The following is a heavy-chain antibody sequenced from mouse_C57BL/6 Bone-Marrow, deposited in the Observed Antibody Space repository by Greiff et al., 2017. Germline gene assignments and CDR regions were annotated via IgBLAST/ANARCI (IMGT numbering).Heavy chain of an antibody. CDR2: IYPGSGST. V-gene: IGHV1-55*01. CDR3: ARRRDYYGSEFAY. D-gene: IGHD1-1*01. CDR1: GYTFTSYW. Sequence: QVQLKQPGAELVKPGDSVKMSCKASGYTFTSYWITWVKQRPGQGLEWIGDIYPGSGSTNYNEKFKSKATLTVDTSSSTAYMQLSSLTSEDSAVYYCARRRDYYGSEFAYWGQGTLVTVSA. J-gene: IGHJ3*01.